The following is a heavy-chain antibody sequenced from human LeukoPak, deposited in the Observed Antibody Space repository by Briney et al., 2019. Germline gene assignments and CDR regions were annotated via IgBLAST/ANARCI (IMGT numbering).Heavy chain of an antibody. D-gene: IGHD6-19*01. Sequence: SETLSLTCAVSGGSISGWYWSWIRQPPGKGLEWIGHIYDSGTTNYNPSLKSRGTMSVDSSKNQFSLKLTSVTAADTAVYYCARETTLTGYSSGLGFNYWGQGTLVTVSS. CDR2: IYDSGTT. CDR3: ARETTLTGYSSGLGFNY. V-gene: IGHV4-59*01. J-gene: IGHJ4*02. CDR1: GGSISGWY.